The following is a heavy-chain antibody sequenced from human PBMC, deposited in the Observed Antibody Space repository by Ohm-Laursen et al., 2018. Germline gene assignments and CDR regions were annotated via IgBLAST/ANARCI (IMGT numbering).Heavy chain of an antibody. D-gene: IGHD1-7*01. J-gene: IGHJ4*02. CDR2: IYRTGST. Sequence: GTLSLTCAVSGYSISSGYYWGWIRQPPGQGLEWIGSIYRTGSTYYNPSLKSRLTISLDTSKNQFSLKLTSVTAADTAVYYCARGSQTGTIRIDYWGQGTLVTVSS. V-gene: IGHV4-38-2*01. CDR1: GYSISSGYY. CDR3: ARGSQTGTIRIDY.